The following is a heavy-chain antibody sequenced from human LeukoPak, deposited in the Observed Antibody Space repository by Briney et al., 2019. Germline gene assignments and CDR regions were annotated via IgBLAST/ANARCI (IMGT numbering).Heavy chain of an antibody. CDR3: ARDSPDYDILTGDFDY. D-gene: IGHD3-9*01. J-gene: IGHJ4*02. CDR1: GFTFSSYA. V-gene: IGHV3-7*04. CDR2: IKQDGSEK. Sequence: GGSLRLSCAASGFTFSSYAMRWVRQAPGKGLEWVANIKQDGSEKYYVDSVKGRFTISRDNAKNSLYLQMNSLRAEDTAVYYCARDSPDYDILTGDFDYWGQGTLVTVSS.